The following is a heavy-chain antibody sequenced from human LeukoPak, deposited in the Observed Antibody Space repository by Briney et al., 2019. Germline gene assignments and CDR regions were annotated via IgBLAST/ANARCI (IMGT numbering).Heavy chain of an antibody. Sequence: GGSLRLSCAASGFTFSSYAMNWVRQAPGKGLEWVSGTSWNSGSIGYADSVKGRFTISRDYAKNSLYLQMNSLRAEDTAVYYCARDWGNWDFDYWGQGTLVIVSS. CDR2: TSWNSGSI. CDR3: ARDWGNWDFDY. J-gene: IGHJ4*02. D-gene: IGHD1-1*01. V-gene: IGHV3-9*01. CDR1: GFTFSSYA.